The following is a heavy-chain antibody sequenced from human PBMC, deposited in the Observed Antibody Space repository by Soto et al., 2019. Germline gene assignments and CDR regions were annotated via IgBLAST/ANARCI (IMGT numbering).Heavy chain of an antibody. CDR2: IYYSGST. CDR1: GGSISSGGYY. V-gene: IGHV4-61*08. Sequence: SETLSLTCTVSGGSISSGGYYWSWIRQHPGKGLEWIGYIYYSGSTYYNPSLKSRVTISVDTSKNQFSLKLSSVTAADTAVYYCASRGYSGDGFDFWGQGTLVTVSS. CDR3: ASRGYSGDGFDF. D-gene: IGHD5-12*01. J-gene: IGHJ4*02.